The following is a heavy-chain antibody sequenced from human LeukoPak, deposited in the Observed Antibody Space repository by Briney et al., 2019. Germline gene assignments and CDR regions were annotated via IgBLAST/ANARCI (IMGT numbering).Heavy chain of an antibody. D-gene: IGHD1-1*01. Sequence: SETLSLTCTVSGGSISSYYWSWIRQPPGKGLEWIGYIYYSGSTNYNPSLKSRVTISVDTSKNQFSLKLSSVTAADTAVYYCARDLERGNDAFDIWGQGTMVTASS. CDR2: IYYSGST. CDR1: GGSISSYY. V-gene: IGHV4-59*01. CDR3: ARDLERGNDAFDI. J-gene: IGHJ3*02.